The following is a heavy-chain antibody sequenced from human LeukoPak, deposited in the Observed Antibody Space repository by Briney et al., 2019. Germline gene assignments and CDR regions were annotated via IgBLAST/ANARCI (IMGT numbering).Heavy chain of an antibody. V-gene: IGHV3-23*01. CDR2: ISGSGGST. D-gene: IGHD6-6*01. J-gene: IGHJ4*02. Sequence: GGTLRLSCAASGFTFSSYGMSWVRQAPGKGLEWVSGISGSGGSTYYADSVKGRFTISRDNSKNTLYLRMNSLRAEDTAVYYCARDRQYSSSSDYWGQGTLVTVSS. CDR3: ARDRQYSSSSDY. CDR1: GFTFSSYG.